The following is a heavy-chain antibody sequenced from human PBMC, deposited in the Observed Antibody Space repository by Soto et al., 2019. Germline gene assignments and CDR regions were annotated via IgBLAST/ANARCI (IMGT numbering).Heavy chain of an antibody. Sequence: VQLLESGGGLVQPGGSLRLSCAASGFTFSSYAMNWVRQAPGKGLEWVSALSGSGVRTYYADSVKGRFTISRDNSKNTLYLQMNSLRAEDTAVYYCTKDYGTVNLNWFDPWSQGTLVTVSS. V-gene: IGHV3-23*01. CDR3: TKDYGTVNLNWFDP. CDR1: GFTFSSYA. J-gene: IGHJ5*02. CDR2: LSGSGVRT. D-gene: IGHD4-17*01.